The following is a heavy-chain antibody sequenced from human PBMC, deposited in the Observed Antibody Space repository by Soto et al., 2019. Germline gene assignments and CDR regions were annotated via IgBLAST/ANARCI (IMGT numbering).Heavy chain of an antibody. CDR1: GFNFGSYA. V-gene: IGHV3-23*01. J-gene: IGHJ4*02. CDR3: VKGKESGYRGAFDS. D-gene: IGHD5-18*01. Sequence: LRLSCAATGFNFGSYAMGWVRQAPGKGLEWVSGVSGSGSSPYYADSVKGRLTISKDKSKNTLYLDLNNLRSEDTAVYFCVKGKESGYRGAFDSWGQGTMVTVSS. CDR2: VSGSGSSP.